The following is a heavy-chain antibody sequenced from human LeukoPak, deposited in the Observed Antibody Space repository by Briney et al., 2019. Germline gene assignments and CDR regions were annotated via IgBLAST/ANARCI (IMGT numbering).Heavy chain of an antibody. J-gene: IGHJ3*02. Sequence: GGSLRLSCAASGFTFSSYWMHWVRQAPGKGLVWVSRIKIDGSNTNSADSVKGRFTISRDNAKNTLYLQMNSLRAEDTAVYYCARGGSPPEALGDTFDIWGQGTIVTVSS. CDR2: IKIDGSNT. CDR1: GFTFSSYW. V-gene: IGHV3-74*01. CDR3: ARGGSPPEALGDTFDI. D-gene: IGHD1-26*01.